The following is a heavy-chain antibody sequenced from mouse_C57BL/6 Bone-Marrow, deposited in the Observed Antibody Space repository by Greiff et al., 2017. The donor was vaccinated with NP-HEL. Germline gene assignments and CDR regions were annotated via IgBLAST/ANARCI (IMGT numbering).Heavy chain of an antibody. D-gene: IGHD1-1*01. CDR1: GYTFTSYW. J-gene: IGHJ2*01. CDR3: AEGGITTVDYFDY. V-gene: IGHV1-7*01. CDR2: INPSSGYT. Sequence: VQLVESGAELAKPGASVKLSCKASGYTFTSYWMHWVKQRPGQGLEWIGYINPSSGYTKYNQKFKDKATLTADKSSSTAYMQLSSLTYEDSAVYYCAEGGITTVDYFDYWGQGTTLTVSS.